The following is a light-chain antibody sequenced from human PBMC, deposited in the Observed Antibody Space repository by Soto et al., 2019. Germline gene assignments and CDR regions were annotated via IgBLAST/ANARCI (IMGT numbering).Light chain of an antibody. CDR3: QQSYSTPGT. J-gene: IGKJ5*01. Sequence: DIQMTQSPSSLSASVGDRVTITCRASQTVSTYLNWYQQKPGKAPKLLIYAASSLQSGVPSRFSGSASGTDFTLTISSLQPEDFATYYCQQSYSTPGTFGQGTRLDIK. CDR1: QTVSTY. CDR2: AAS. V-gene: IGKV1-39*01.